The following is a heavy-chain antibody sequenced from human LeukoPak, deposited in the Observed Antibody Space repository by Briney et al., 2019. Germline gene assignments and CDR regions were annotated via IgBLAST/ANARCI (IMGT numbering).Heavy chain of an antibody. V-gene: IGHV3-21*01. D-gene: IGHD2-2*01. J-gene: IGHJ6*02. CDR1: GFTFSSYS. CDR3: ARGIVVVPAAEYYYYYYGMDV. CDR2: ISSSSSYI. Sequence: GGSLRLSCAASGFTFSSYSMNWVRQAPGKGLEWVSSISSSSSYIYYADSVKGRFTISRDNAKNSLYLQMNSLRAEDTAVYYCARGIVVVPAAEYYYYYYGMDVWGQGTTVTVS.